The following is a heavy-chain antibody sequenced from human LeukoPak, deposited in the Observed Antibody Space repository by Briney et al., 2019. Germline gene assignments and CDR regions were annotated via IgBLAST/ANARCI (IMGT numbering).Heavy chain of an antibody. CDR1: GGSLSSVSYF. Sequence: SETLSLTCTVSGGSLSSVSYFWDWIRQAPGKGLEWIGNIYHSGSTYYNPSLKSRVTISVDTSKNQFSLKLSSLTAADTAVYYCARHPSALNSFDPWGQGTLVTVSS. J-gene: IGHJ5*02. CDR2: IYHSGST. D-gene: IGHD3-3*02. V-gene: IGHV4-39*01. CDR3: ARHPSALNSFDP.